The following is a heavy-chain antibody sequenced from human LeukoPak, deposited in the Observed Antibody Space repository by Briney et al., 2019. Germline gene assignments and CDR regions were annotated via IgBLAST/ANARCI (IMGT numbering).Heavy chain of an antibody. V-gene: IGHV3-23*01. CDR3: AKFQASVGWLSDR. CDR1: GFTFSSYA. Sequence: PGGSLRLSCAASGFTFSSYAMSWVRQAPGKGLEWVSAISGSGGSTYYADSVKGRFTISRDNSKNTLYLQMNSPRADDTAVYYCAKFQASVGWLSDRWGQGTLVTVSS. D-gene: IGHD6-19*01. CDR2: ISGSGGST. J-gene: IGHJ5*02.